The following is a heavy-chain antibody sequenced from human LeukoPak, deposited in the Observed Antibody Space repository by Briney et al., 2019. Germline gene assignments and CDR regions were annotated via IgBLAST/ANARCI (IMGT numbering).Heavy chain of an antibody. V-gene: IGHV3-21*01. Sequence: GGSLRLSCAASGFTFSSYSMNWVRQAPGKGLEWVSSISSSSSYIYYADSVKGRFTISRDNSKNTLYLQMNSLRAEDTAVYYCARDTQWELLYYYGMDVWGQGTTVTVSS. D-gene: IGHD1-26*01. CDR2: ISSSSSYI. CDR1: GFTFSSYS. CDR3: ARDTQWELLYYYGMDV. J-gene: IGHJ6*02.